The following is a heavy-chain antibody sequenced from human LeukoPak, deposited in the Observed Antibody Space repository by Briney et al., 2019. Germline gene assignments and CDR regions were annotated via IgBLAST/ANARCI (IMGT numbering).Heavy chain of an antibody. CDR3: ARGGYDFWSGYSRFGALHYMDV. D-gene: IGHD3-3*01. V-gene: IGHV1-8*03. J-gene: IGHJ6*03. CDR2: MNPNSGNT. CDR1: GYTFTSYD. Sequence: ASVKVSCRASGYTFTSYDINWVRQATGQGLEWMGWMNPNSGNTGYAQKFQGRVTITRNTSISTAYMELSSLRSEDTAVYYCARGGYDFWSGYSRFGALHYMDVWGKGTTVTVSS.